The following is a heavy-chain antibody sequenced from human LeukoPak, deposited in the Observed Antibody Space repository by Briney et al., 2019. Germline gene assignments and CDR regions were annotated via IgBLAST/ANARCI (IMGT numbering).Heavy chain of an antibody. CDR1: GFTFSSHA. CDR2: ISGSGGST. V-gene: IGHV3-23*01. J-gene: IGHJ4*02. Sequence: GGSLRLSCAASGFTFSSHAMSWVRQAPGKGLEWVSAISGSGGSTYYADSVKGRFTISRDNSKNTLYLQMNSLRAEDTAVYYCAKDPDYYGSGSYLDYWGQGTLVTVSS. CDR3: AKDPDYYGSGSYLDY. D-gene: IGHD3-10*01.